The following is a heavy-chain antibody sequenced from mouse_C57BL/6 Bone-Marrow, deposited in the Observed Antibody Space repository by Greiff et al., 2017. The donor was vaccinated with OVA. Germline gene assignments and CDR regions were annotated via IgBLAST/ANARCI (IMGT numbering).Heavy chain of an antibody. CDR3: ARIHPPWFAY. V-gene: IGHV5-17*01. CDR2: ISSGSSTI. CDR1: GFTFSDYG. J-gene: IGHJ3*01. Sequence: DVMLVESGGGLVKPGGSLKLSCAASGFTFSDYGMHWVRQAPEKGLEWVAYISSGSSTIYYADTVKGRFTISRDNAKNTLFLQMTSLRSEDTAMYYCARIHPPWFAYWGQGTLVTVSA.